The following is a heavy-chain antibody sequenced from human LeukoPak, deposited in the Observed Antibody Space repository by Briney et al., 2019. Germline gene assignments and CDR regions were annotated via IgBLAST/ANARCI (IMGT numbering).Heavy chain of an antibody. CDR3: AKGLDIVVVPAAIMV. CDR2: ISGSGGST. D-gene: IGHD2-2*01. CDR1: GFTFSSYA. V-gene: IGHV3-23*01. Sequence: GGSLRLSCAASGFTFSSYAMSWVRQAPGKGLEWVSAISGSGGSTYYADSVKGRFTISRDNSKNTLYLQKNSLRAEDTAVYYCAKGLDIVVVPAAIMVWGQGTLVTVSS. J-gene: IGHJ4*02.